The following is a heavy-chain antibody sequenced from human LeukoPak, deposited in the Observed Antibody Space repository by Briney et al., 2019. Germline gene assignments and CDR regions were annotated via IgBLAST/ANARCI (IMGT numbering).Heavy chain of an antibody. V-gene: IGHV3-23*01. CDR2: ISGSGGST. D-gene: IGHD3-10*01. CDR1: GFIFSSYA. Sequence: PGGSLRLSCAASGFIFSSYAMSLIRQAPGKGLEWVSAISGSGGSTYYADSVKGRFTISRDNSKNTLYLQMNSLRAEDTAVYYCAKEGGSGSYYNYWGQGTLVTVSS. CDR3: AKEGGSGSYYNY. J-gene: IGHJ4*02.